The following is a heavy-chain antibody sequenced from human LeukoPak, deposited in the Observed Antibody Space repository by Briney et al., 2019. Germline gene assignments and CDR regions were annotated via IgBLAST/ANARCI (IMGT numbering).Heavy chain of an antibody. CDR3: AVYILQSGGKNVGDS. V-gene: IGHV4-39*07. Sequence: PSETLSLTCTVSGGSVSSSSYYWGWIRQPPGKGLEWIGSIYYSGSTYYNPSLKSRVTISVDKSRTQIFLRLNSVTAADTAMYYCAVYILQSGGKNVGDSWGQGSLVTVSS. CDR1: GGSVSSSSYY. J-gene: IGHJ4*02. CDR2: IYYSGST. D-gene: IGHD2-8*01.